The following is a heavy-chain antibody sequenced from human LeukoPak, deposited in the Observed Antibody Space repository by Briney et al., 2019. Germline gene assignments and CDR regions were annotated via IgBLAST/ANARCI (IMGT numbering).Heavy chain of an antibody. J-gene: IGHJ4*02. CDR3: VRVYGAYANALDY. V-gene: IGHV3-7*04. CDR1: GFTSSSYW. Sequence: GGSLRLSCAVYGFTSSSYWMSWVRQAPGKGLEWVANIEQDGSEKYSVDSVKGRFTISRDNAKNSLYLQMNSLRAEDTAVYYCVRVYGAYANALDYWGQGTLVTVSS. D-gene: IGHD4/OR15-4a*01. CDR2: IEQDGSEK.